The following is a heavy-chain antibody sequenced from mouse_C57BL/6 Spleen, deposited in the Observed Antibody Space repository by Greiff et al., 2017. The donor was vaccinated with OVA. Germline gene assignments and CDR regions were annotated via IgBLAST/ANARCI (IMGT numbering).Heavy chain of an antibody. CDR3: TTAYYGSSYPFAY. CDR1: GFTIKDYY. V-gene: IGHV14-1*01. Sequence: VQLQQSGAELVRPGASVKLSCTASGFTIKDYYMHWVKQRPEQGLEWIGRIDPEDGDTEYAPKFQGKATMTADTSANTAYLQLSSLTSEDTAVYYCTTAYYGSSYPFAYWGQGTLVTVSA. CDR2: IDPEDGDT. D-gene: IGHD1-1*01. J-gene: IGHJ3*01.